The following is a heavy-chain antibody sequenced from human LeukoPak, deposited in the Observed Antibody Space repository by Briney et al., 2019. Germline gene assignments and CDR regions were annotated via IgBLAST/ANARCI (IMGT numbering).Heavy chain of an antibody. V-gene: IGHV3-33*01. D-gene: IGHD3-10*01. Sequence: GRSLRLSCAASGFTFSSYGMHWVRQAPGKGLEWVAVIWYDGSHKYYADSVKGRSTISRDNSKNTLYLQMNSLRAEDTAVYYCATTVRYGFDYWGQGTLVTVSS. CDR3: ATTVRYGFDY. J-gene: IGHJ4*02. CDR2: IWYDGSHK. CDR1: GFTFSSYG.